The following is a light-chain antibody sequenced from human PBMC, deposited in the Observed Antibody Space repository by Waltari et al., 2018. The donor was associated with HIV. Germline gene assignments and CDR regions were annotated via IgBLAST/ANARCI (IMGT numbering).Light chain of an antibody. V-gene: IGLV2-23*02. CDR2: EVS. J-gene: IGLJ3*02. CDR1: SSDVGSYNL. Sequence: QCALTQSASVSGSPGQSIPISCTGTSSDVGSYNLVSWYQQPPGKAPKVMIYEVSKRPSGVSNRFSGSKSGNTASLTISGLQAEDEADYYCCSYAGSSTFWVFGGGTKLTVL. CDR3: CSYAGSSTFWV.